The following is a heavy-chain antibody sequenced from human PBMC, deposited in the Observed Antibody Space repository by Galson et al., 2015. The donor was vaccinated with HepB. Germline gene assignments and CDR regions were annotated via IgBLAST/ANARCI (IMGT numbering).Heavy chain of an antibody. D-gene: IGHD2-15*01. CDR1: GYDFVNYY. CDR3: ARGLIPGYCSGGSCYSDMKYYYDGMDV. V-gene: IGHV1-46*03. J-gene: IGHJ6*02. Sequence: SVKVSCKASGYDFVNYYIHWVRQAPGQGLEWMGIINPSGATTGYAQKFQGRVTMTRDRSTNTVYMELTSLRPEDTAMYYCARGLIPGYCSGGSCYSDMKYYYDGMDVWGQGTTVTVSS. CDR2: INPSGATT.